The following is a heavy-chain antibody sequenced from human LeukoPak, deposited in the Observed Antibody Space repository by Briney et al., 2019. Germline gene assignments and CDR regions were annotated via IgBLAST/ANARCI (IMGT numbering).Heavy chain of an antibody. V-gene: IGHV3-30*14. CDR3: ARVYSLMDRAEYYFDS. CDR2: ISYDGSNK. D-gene: IGHD2-21*01. J-gene: IGHJ4*02. CDR1: GFTFSSYA. Sequence: GRSLRLSCAASGFTFSSYAMHWVRQAPGKGLEWVAVISYDGSNKYYADSVKGRFTISRDNSKNTLYLQMNSLRAEDTAVYYCARVYSLMDRAEYYFDSWGQGTLVTVSS.